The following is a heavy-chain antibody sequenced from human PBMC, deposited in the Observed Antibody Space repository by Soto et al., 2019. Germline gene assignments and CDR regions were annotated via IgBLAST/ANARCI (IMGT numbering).Heavy chain of an antibody. J-gene: IGHJ5*02. CDR3: AKDRHDSSFS. Sequence: EVQLLESGGGLVQPGGSLRLSCAASGFNFRNYAMSWVRQAPGKGLEWVSTISSGDAFTYYADSVKGRCTISRDYSKSTLYLQMNTLRAEYTAVYYCAKDRHDSSFSWGQGTLVTVSS. CDR1: GFNFRNYA. D-gene: IGHD6-19*01. CDR2: ISSGDAFT. V-gene: IGHV3-23*01.